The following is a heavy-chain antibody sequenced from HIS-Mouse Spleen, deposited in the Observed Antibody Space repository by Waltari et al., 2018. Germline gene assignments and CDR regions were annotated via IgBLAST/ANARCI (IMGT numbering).Heavy chain of an antibody. CDR1: GFSLSNARMG. CDR3: ARLPTGDISLWYVDL. Sequence: QVTLKESGPVLVKPTETLTLTCTVSGFSLSNARMGVSWIRQPPGKALEWLAHIFSNDEKSYHTSLKSRLTIPKDTSKGQVVLTMTNMDPVDTATYYCARLPTGDISLWYVDLCGRGTLVTVSS. CDR2: IFSNDEK. V-gene: IGHV2-26*01. D-gene: IGHD7-27*01. J-gene: IGHJ2*01.